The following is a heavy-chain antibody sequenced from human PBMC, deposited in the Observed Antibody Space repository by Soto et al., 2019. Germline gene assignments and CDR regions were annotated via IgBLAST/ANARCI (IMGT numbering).Heavy chain of an antibody. CDR3: ARRGDDFDF. CDR1: GFIFNDYW. J-gene: IGHJ4*02. V-gene: IGHV3-7*03. Sequence: EVQLVVSGGGLVQPGGSLRLSCTASGFIFNDYWMSWVRQAPGKGLEWLANIKEDGSERYYLDSVKGPFTTSRDKAKNSLFLQMDSQRDEDTAMYFCARRGDDFDFWGQGTLVTVSS. CDR2: IKEDGSER. D-gene: IGHD2-21*02.